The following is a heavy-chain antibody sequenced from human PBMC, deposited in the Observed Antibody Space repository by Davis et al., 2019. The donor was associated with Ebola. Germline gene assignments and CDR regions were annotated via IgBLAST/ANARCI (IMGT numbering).Heavy chain of an antibody. CDR2: ISAYNGNT. V-gene: IGHV1-18*01. CDR3: AREPIVVVVAGDHGYYYYGMDV. CDR1: GYTFTSYG. D-gene: IGHD2-15*01. J-gene: IGHJ6*02. Sequence: ASVKVSCKASGYTFTSYGISWVRQAPGQGLEWMGWISAYNGNTNYAQKLQGRVTMTTDTSTSTAYMELRSLRSEDTAVYYCAREPIVVVVAGDHGYYYYGMDVWGQGTTVTVSS.